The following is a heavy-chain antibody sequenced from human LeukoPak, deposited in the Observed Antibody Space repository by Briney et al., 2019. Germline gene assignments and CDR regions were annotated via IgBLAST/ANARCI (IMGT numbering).Heavy chain of an antibody. V-gene: IGHV3-30*04. D-gene: IGHD3-10*01. J-gene: IGHJ6*02. CDR3: ARGGYGSGSYSYYFYGMDV. CDR1: GFTFSTFV. Sequence: PGGSLRLSCAASGFTFSTFVMHWVRQAPGKGLEWVAVISYDGSNKFYADSVKGRFTISRDNSENTLYLQMNSLRAEDTAVYYCARGGYGSGSYSYYFYGMDVWGQGTTVTVSS. CDR2: ISYDGSNK.